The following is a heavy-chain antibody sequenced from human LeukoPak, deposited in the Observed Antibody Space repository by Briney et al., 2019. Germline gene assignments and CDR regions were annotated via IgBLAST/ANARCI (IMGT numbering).Heavy chain of an antibody. CDR2: IYYTGRT. CDR3: ARYISSGNDY. CDR1: GGSVSSGSYY. D-gene: IGHD6-13*01. V-gene: IGHV4-61*01. J-gene: IGHJ4*02. Sequence: SETLSLTCTVSGGSVSSGSYYWSWIRQPPGRGLEWIAYIYYTGRTSSNPSLRSRVTTSIDTSNNQFSLKLSSVTAADTAVYYCARYISSGNDYWGQGSLVTVSS.